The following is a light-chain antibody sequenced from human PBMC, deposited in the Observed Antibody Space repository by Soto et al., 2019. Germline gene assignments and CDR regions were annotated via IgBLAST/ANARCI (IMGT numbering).Light chain of an antibody. CDR2: GAS. J-gene: IGKJ1*01. Sequence: IVLTHSPATLSLSTGERATLSCRASQSISNNLAWYQQKPGQSPRLLMSGASRRATGVPDRFSGSGSGTDFTLTISRLEPEDFTVYYCQHYGHALWAFGQGTKVDI. CDR1: QSISNN. CDR3: QHYGHALWA. V-gene: IGKV3-20*01.